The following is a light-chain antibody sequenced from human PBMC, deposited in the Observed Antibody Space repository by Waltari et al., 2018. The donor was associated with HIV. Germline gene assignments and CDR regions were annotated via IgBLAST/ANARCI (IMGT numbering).Light chain of an antibody. V-gene: IGLV2-8*01. CDR1: SSDVGRYDY. CDR3: SSYAGINPVI. J-gene: IGLJ2*01. CDR2: EVN. Sequence: QSALTQPPSASGSLGQSVTISCTGSSSDVGRYDYVSWYQQHQGKAPKLLIFEVNKRPSGVPDRFAGSKSGNTASLTVSGLQAEDEAEYSCSSYAGINPVIFGGGTTLTVL.